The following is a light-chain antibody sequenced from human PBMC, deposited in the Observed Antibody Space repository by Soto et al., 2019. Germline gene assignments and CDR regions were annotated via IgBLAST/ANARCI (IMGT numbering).Light chain of an antibody. CDR2: DAS. Sequence: EIQVTQSASTLSAYFRHRVTITCLASQGISRWLALYQQRPGKAPKLLIYDASTLHSGVPSRFSGSGSGTEFTLTIGSLQPDDSATYYCQQYTTYWTVGQGTKVDI. J-gene: IGKJ1*01. V-gene: IGKV1-5*01. CDR3: QQYTTYWT. CDR1: QGISRW.